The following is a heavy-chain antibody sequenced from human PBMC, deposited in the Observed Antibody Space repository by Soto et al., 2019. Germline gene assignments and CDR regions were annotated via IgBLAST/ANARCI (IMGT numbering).Heavy chain of an antibody. CDR3: SRGTSIPASGDY. Sequence: QVQLVQSGAEVKKPGASVKVSCKASGYTFTNYGINWVRQAPGQGLEWLVWVSAYNGERRYAQRVQARVIMTTDTSTTTAYMELRRLRSDDTAVYYCSRGTSIPASGDYWGQGTLVTVSS. CDR1: GYTFTNYG. D-gene: IGHD6-6*01. CDR2: VSAYNGER. V-gene: IGHV1-18*01. J-gene: IGHJ4*01.